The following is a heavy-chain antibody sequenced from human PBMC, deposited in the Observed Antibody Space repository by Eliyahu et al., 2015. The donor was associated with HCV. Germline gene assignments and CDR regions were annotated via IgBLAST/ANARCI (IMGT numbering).Heavy chain of an antibody. J-gene: IGHJ4*02. CDR1: GGSISSSSYY. CDR3: ARLGGPLDY. Sequence: QLQLQESGPGLVTPSETLSLTCXVXGGSISSSSYYWGWIRQPPGKGLEWIGSIYYSGSTYYNPSLKSRVTISVDTSKNQFSLKLSSVTAADTAVYYCARLGGPLDYWGQGTLVTVSS. V-gene: IGHV4-39*01. D-gene: IGHD2-15*01. CDR2: IYYSGST.